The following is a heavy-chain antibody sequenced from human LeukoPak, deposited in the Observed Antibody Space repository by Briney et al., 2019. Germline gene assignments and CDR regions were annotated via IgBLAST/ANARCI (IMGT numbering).Heavy chain of an antibody. CDR2: ISAYNGNT. J-gene: IGHJ5*02. D-gene: IGHD3-10*01. CDR1: GYTFTSYG. CDR3: ARAGHPVWFGGEYKWFDP. Sequence: ASVKVSCKASGYTFTSYGISWVRQAPGQGLEWMGWISAYNGNTNYAQKLQGRVTMTTDTSTSTAYMELRSLRSDDTAVYYCARAGHPVWFGGEYKWFDPWGQGTLVTVSS. V-gene: IGHV1-18*01.